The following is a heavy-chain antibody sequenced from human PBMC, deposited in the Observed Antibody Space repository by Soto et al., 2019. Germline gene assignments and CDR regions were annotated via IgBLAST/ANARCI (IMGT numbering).Heavy chain of an antibody. CDR2: ISGSGGST. J-gene: IGHJ4*02. Sequence: GGSLRLSCAASGFTFSSYAMSWVRQAPGKGLEWVSAISGSGGSTYYADSVKGRFTISRDNSKNTLYLQMNSLRAEDTAVYYCAKQQWPYGDSEYYFDYWGQGTLVTVSS. V-gene: IGHV3-23*01. D-gene: IGHD4-17*01. CDR3: AKQQWPYGDSEYYFDY. CDR1: GFTFSSYA.